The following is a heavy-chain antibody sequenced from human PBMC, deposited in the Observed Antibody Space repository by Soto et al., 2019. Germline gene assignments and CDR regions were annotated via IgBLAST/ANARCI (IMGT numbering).Heavy chain of an antibody. J-gene: IGHJ4*02. D-gene: IGHD1-7*01. Sequence: SETLSLTCAVSCGSFTSNSWWTWVRQPPVQGLECIGEIYRTGSTNYNPSLKSRVTISLDKSENQFSLKVTSLTAADTAVYYCASRDPGTSVDYWGQGTLVTVSS. CDR2: IYRTGST. V-gene: IGHV4-4*02. CDR3: ASRDPGTSVDY. CDR1: CGSFTSNSW.